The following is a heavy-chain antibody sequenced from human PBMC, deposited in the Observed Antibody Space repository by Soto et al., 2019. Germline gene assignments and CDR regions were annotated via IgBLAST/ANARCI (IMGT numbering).Heavy chain of an antibody. Sequence: GSLRLSCAASGXTFSSSYMHWVRQATGKGLEWVSGIGSAGDPYYAGSVKGRLTISRENAKNSLYLQMNSVRAGDTAVYYCARWNWQQLAFDYWGQGTRVTVSS. CDR3: ARWNWQQLAFDY. J-gene: IGHJ4*02. D-gene: IGHD6-13*01. CDR2: IGSAGDP. V-gene: IGHV3-13*05. CDR1: GXTFSSSY.